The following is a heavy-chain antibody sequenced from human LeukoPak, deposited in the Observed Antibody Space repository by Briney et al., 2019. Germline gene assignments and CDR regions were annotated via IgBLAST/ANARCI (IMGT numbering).Heavy chain of an antibody. J-gene: IGHJ6*03. CDR3: ARDNSSSWYSTEYYYYYMDV. CDR1: GYTFTGYY. Sequence: ASVKVSCNASGYTFTGYYMHWVRQAPGQGLEWMGWINPNSGGTNYAQKFQGRVTMTRDTSISTAYMELSRLRSDDTAVYYCARDNSSSWYSTEYYYYYMDVWGKGTTVTVSS. CDR2: INPNSGGT. V-gene: IGHV1-2*02. D-gene: IGHD6-13*01.